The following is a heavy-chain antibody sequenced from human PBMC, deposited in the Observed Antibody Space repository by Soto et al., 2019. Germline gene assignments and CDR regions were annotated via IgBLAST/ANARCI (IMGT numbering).Heavy chain of an antibody. CDR1: SGSISSSNW. CDR3: AGSKPTRHYFDY. Sequence: SETLSLTCAVSSGSISSSNWWSWVRQPPGKGLEWIGEIYHSGSTNYNPSLKSRVTISVDKSKNQFSLKLSSVTAADTAVYYCAGSKPTRHYFDYWGQGTLVTVSS. CDR2: IYHSGST. V-gene: IGHV4-4*02. J-gene: IGHJ4*02.